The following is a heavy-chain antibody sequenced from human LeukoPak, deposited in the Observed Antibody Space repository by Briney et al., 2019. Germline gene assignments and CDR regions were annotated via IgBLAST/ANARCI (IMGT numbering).Heavy chain of an antibody. CDR1: GYSFNTYW. Sequence: GESLKISCMGSGYSFNTYWIAWVRQMPGKGLEWMGIIYPGDSDTRYSPSFQGQVTISADKSITTAYLQWSSLKASDTAMYYCARRGRGYSSSYWFDPWGQGTLVTVSS. J-gene: IGHJ5*02. CDR3: ARRGRGYSSSYWFDP. V-gene: IGHV5-51*01. CDR2: IYPGDSDT. D-gene: IGHD6-13*01.